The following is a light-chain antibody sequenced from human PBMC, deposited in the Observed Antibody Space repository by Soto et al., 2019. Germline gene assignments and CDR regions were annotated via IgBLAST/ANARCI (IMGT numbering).Light chain of an antibody. V-gene: IGKV3-20*01. J-gene: IGKJ2*01. CDR3: QQYGTFPFA. CDR1: QVVSSSY. CDR2: HAS. Sequence: EIVLTQSPGTLSLSPGESATLSCRANQVVSSSYLAWHQQKPNQAPRLLIYHASDRATGVPDRFSGSGAGADFALTITSLEPGYFALSYCQQYGTFPFAFGQGTKLEI.